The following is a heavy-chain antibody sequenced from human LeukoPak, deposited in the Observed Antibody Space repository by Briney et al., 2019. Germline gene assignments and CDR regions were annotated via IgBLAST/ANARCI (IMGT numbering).Heavy chain of an antibody. CDR2: IYHSGST. V-gene: IGHV4-4*02. CDR3: ARGSTYYESSGQVPFDY. J-gene: IGHJ4*02. Sequence: PSETLSLTCAVSGGSISSSNWWSWVRQPPGQGLEWIGEIYHSGSTNYNPSLKSRVTISVDKSKNQFSLKLSSVTAADTAVYYCARGSTYYESSGQVPFDYWGQGTLVTVSS. CDR1: GGSISSSNW. D-gene: IGHD3-22*01.